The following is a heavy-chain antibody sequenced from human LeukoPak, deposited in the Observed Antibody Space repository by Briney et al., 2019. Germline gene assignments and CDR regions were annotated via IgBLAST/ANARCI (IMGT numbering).Heavy chain of an antibody. CDR1: GGSFGGYY. D-gene: IGHD1-14*01. CDR3: AKVSGGGLYNDGMDV. J-gene: IGHJ6*02. Sequence: SETLSLTCAVYGGSFGGYYWSWIRQPPGKGLEWIGEINHSGSTNYNPSLKSRVTISVDTSKNQFSLKLSSVTAADTAVYYCAKVSGGGLYNDGMDVWGQGTTVTVSS. V-gene: IGHV4-34*01. CDR2: INHSGST.